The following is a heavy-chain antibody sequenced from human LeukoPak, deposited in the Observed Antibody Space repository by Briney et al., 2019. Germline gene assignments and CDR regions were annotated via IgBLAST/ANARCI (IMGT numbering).Heavy chain of an antibody. CDR3: ARVEGIVGATGY. J-gene: IGHJ4*02. CDR2: ISSSSSYI. CDR1: GFTFSSYS. D-gene: IGHD1-26*01. Sequence: GGSLRLSXAASGFTFSSYSMNWVRQAPGKGLEWVSSISSSSSYIYYADSVKGRFTISRDNAKNSLYLQMNSLRAEDTAVYYCARVEGIVGATGYWGQGTLVTVSS. V-gene: IGHV3-21*01.